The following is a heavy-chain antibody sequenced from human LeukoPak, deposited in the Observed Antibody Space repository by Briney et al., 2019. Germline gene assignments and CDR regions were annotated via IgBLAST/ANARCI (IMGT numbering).Heavy chain of an antibody. Sequence: GASVKVSCKASGYTFTSYALHWVRQAPGQRLEWMGWINAGNGNTKYSQEFQGRVTITRDTSASTAYMELRSLRSEDMAVYYCARSRNPGLWFDPWGQGTLVTVSS. CDR2: INAGNGNT. CDR1: GYTFTSYA. V-gene: IGHV1-3*03. D-gene: IGHD1-14*01. J-gene: IGHJ5*02. CDR3: ARSRNPGLWFDP.